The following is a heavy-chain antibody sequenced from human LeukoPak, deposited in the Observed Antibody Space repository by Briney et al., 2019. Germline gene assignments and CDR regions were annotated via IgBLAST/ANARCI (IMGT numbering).Heavy chain of an antibody. D-gene: IGHD2-2*02. J-gene: IGHJ4*02. Sequence: GGSLRLSCAASGFTFSSYGMHWVRQAPGKGLEWVAFIRYDGSNKYYADSVKGRFTISRDNSKNTLYLQMNSLRAEDTAVYYCAKYYCSSTRCYIDYWGQGTLVTVSS. CDR2: IRYDGSNK. CDR3: AKYYCSSTRCYIDY. V-gene: IGHV3-30*02. CDR1: GFTFSSYG.